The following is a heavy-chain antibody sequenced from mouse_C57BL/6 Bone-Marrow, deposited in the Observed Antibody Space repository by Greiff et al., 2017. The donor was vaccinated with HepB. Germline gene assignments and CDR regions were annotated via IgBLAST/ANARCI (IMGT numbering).Heavy chain of an antibody. J-gene: IGHJ1*03. V-gene: IGHV5-9-1*02. CDR1: GFTFSSYA. CDR2: ISSGGDYI. CDR3: TRAHYGSSYWYFDV. Sequence: EVKLQESGEGLVKPGGSLKLSCAASGFTFSSYAMSWVRQTPEKRLEWVAYISSGGDYIYYADTVKGRFTISRDNARNTLYLQMSSLKSEDTAMYYCTRAHYGSSYWYFDVWGTGTTVTVSS. D-gene: IGHD1-1*01.